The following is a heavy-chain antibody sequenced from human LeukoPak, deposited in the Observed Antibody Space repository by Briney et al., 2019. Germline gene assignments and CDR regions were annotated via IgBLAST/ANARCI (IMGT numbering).Heavy chain of an antibody. CDR1: GYTFTGYY. CDR2: ISPKSGDT. D-gene: IGHD1-26*01. CDR3: ARDGNFDF. Sequence: ASVKVSCKASGYTFTGYYMHWVRQAPGQGLEWMGWISPKSGDTNYAQSFQGRVAMTRDTSTSTAYMEVSRLTSDDTAVYYCARDGNFDFWGQGTLVTVSS. V-gene: IGHV1-2*02. J-gene: IGHJ5*01.